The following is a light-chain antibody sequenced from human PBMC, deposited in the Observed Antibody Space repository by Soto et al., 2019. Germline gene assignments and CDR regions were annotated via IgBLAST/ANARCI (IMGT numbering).Light chain of an antibody. J-gene: IGKJ5*01. Sequence: EIVMTQSPSTLSVSPGERATLSCRASQSVSSNLAWYQQKPGQAPRLLIYGASTRATGIPARFSGSGSGTDFTLTMSRLEAEDFALYYCHQLNTLPTLTFGQGTRLEIK. CDR3: HQLNTLPTLT. V-gene: IGKV3-15*01. CDR2: GAS. CDR1: QSVSSN.